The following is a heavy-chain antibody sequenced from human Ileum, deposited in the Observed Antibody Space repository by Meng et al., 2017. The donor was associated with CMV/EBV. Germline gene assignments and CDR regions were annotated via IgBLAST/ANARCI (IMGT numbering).Heavy chain of an antibody. Sequence: ELLQASGQGLAKTSEPLSFTCYVSGGSISNYYWSWIRQPAGKGLEWIAHIYTSGTTNYNPSLKSRVTMSVDTSRNQFSLKLTSVTAADTAVYYCARNYGSGNWNFFHYWGQGTLVTVSS. J-gene: IGHJ4*02. CDR1: GGSISNYY. V-gene: IGHV4-4*07. CDR3: ARNYGSGNWNFFHY. CDR2: IYTSGTT. D-gene: IGHD3-10*01.